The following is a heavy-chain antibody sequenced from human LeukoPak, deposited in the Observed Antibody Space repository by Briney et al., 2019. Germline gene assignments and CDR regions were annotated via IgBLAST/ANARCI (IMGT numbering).Heavy chain of an antibody. CDR2: ISGSGGST. V-gene: IGHV3-23*01. Sequence: GGSLRLSCAASGCTFSSYAMSWVRQAPGKGLEWVSAISGSGGSTYYADSVKGRFTISRDNSKNTRYLQMNSLRAEDTAVYYCAKSGDYYYDSSGYPGWGQGTLVTVSS. J-gene: IGHJ4*02. CDR1: GCTFSSYA. CDR3: AKSGDYYYDSSGYPG. D-gene: IGHD3-22*01.